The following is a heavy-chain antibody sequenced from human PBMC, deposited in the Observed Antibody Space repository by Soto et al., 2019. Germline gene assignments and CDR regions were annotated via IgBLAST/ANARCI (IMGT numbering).Heavy chain of an antibody. CDR3: AKVAGGLGYFDL. CDR2: ISASGGNI. D-gene: IGHD3-16*01. Sequence: GSLRLSCVASGFIFSDYAMTWIRQAPGKGLEWVATISASGGNIEYTDSLKGRFTISRDNSKKTVYLQINGLTADDTAVHYCAKVAGGLGYFDLWGRGTLVTVS. V-gene: IGHV3-23*01. J-gene: IGHJ2*01. CDR1: GFIFSDYA.